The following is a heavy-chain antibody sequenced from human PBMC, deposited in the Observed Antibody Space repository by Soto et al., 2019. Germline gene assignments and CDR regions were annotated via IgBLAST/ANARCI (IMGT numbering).Heavy chain of an antibody. Sequence: GASVKVSCKASGYTFTSYYMHWVRQAPGQGLEWMGIINPSGGSTRYAQKFQGRVTMTTDTSTSTAYMELRSLISDDTAVYYCSRDWPPRHSGGYDDIWGQGTMVTVSS. V-gene: IGHV1-46*01. D-gene: IGHD1-26*01. J-gene: IGHJ3*02. CDR1: GYTFTSYY. CDR3: SRDWPPRHSGGYDDI. CDR2: INPSGGST.